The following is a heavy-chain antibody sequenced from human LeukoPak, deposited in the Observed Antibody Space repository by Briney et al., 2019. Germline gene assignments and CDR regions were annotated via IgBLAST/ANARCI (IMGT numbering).Heavy chain of an antibody. CDR2: INHSGST. J-gene: IGHJ6*02. CDR3: ARAYCGGDCDWNYYGMDV. D-gene: IGHD2-21*02. Sequence: SETLSLTCAVYGVSFSGYYWSWHRQPPGKGLEWIGEINHSGSTNYNPSLKSRVTISVDTFKSQFSLKLSSVPAADTAVNYCARAYCGGDCDWNYYGMDVWGHGTKVTVSS. CDR1: GVSFSGYY. V-gene: IGHV4-34*01.